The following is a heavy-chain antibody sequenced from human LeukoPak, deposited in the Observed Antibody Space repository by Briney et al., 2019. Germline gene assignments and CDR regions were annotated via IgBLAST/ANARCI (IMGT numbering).Heavy chain of an antibody. D-gene: IGHD2-21*02. CDR3: AKRLPVVGDRNRAFDY. CDR1: GFPFNTQD. CDR2: IHADGVGT. J-gene: IGHJ4*02. Sequence: GGSLRLSCAASGFPFNTQDMRWVRQAPGKGLEWVSSIHADGVGTFYADSVKGRFTISRDNSKNTLYLQMNSLRAEDTAVYYCAKRLPVVGDRNRAFDYWGQGTLVTVSS. V-gene: IGHV3-23*01.